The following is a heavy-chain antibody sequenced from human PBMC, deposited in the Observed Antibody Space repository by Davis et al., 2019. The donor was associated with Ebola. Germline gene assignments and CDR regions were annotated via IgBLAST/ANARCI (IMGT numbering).Heavy chain of an antibody. CDR1: GYTFTSYA. CDR3: ARSEKFTRGGGGNREWLLYVYYY. V-gene: IGHV7-4-1*02. CDR2: INTNTGNP. J-gene: IGHJ4*02. Sequence: AASVKVSCKASGYTFTSYAMNWVRQAPGQGLEWMGWINTNTGNPTYAQGFTGRFVFSLDTSVSTAYLQISSLKAEDTAVYYCARSEKFTRGGGGNREWLLYVYYYWGQGTLVTVSS. D-gene: IGHD3-3*01.